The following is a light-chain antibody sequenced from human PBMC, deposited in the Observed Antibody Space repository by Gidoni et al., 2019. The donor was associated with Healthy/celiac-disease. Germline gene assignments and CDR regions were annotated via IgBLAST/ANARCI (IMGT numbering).Light chain of an antibody. CDR3: QSADSSFWV. CDR1: ALPRQY. V-gene: IGLV3-25*03. CDR2: KDN. J-gene: IGLJ3*02. Sequence: SYELTQPPSVSVSPGQTARITCSGDALPRQYAYWYQQKPGQAPVLVVYKDNERPSGIPERFSGSSSGTTVTLTISGVQAEDEADYYCQSADSSFWVFGGGTKLTV.